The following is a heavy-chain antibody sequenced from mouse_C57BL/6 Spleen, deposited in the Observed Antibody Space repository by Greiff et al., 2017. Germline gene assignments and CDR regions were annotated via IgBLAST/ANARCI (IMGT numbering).Heavy chain of an antibody. J-gene: IGHJ2*01. CDR3: ARAEWYYFDY. V-gene: IGHV5-4*01. CDR1: GFTFSSYA. D-gene: IGHD1-3*01. CDR2: ISDGGSYT. Sequence: EVQGVESGGGLVKPGGSLKLSCAASGFTFSSYAMSWVRQTPEKRLEWVATISDGGSYTYYPDNVKGRFTISRDNAKNKLYLQMSHLKSEDTAMYYCARAEWYYFDYWGQGTTLTVSS.